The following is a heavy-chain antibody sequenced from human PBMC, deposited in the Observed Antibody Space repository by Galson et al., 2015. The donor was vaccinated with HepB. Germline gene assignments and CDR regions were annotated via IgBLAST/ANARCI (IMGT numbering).Heavy chain of an antibody. J-gene: IGHJ3*02. D-gene: IGHD4-23*01. CDR1: GYTFTSYY. CDR3: AMVYGGNAWVGAFDI. Sequence: SVKVSCKASGYTFTSYYMHWVRQAPGQGLEWMGIINPSGGSTSYAQKFQGRVTMTRDTSTSTVYMELSSLRSEDTAVYYCAMVYGGNAWVGAFDIWGQGTMVTVSS. CDR2: INPSGGST. V-gene: IGHV1-46*01.